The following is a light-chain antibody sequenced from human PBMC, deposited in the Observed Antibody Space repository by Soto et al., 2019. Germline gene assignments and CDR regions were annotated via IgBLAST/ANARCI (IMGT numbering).Light chain of an antibody. CDR2: AAS. J-gene: IGKJ1*01. V-gene: IGKV1-39*01. CDR1: QSISTD. CDR3: QQNYTTPRT. Sequence: DILMTPSPSTLAASLGARVTITCRASQSISTDLGWYQHKPGKAPRLLIYAASNLQSGVPSRFRGSGSETDFTLTITSLQPEDFATYYCQQNYTTPRTFGQGTKVDI.